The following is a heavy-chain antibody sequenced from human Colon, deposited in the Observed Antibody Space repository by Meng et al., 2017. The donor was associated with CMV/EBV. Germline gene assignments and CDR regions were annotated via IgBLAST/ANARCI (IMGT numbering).Heavy chain of an antibody. D-gene: IGHD6-25*01. CDR1: GGTFSSYT. CDR3: APVAAPGEGFDY. V-gene: IGHV1-69*17. Sequence: SCKASGGTFSSYTVTWVRQAPGQGLEWMGGIFPIFGIANYAQNFQGRVTITADKSTSTAYMELSSLRSEDTAMYYCAPVAAPGEGFDYWGQGTLVTVSS. J-gene: IGHJ4*02. CDR2: IFPIFGIA.